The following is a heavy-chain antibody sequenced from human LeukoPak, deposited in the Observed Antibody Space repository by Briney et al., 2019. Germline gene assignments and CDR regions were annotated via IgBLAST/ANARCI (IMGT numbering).Heavy chain of an antibody. V-gene: IGHV4-34*01. J-gene: IGHJ4*02. CDR3: ARRGNWGFFDY. D-gene: IGHD7-27*01. CDR1: GGSFSGYY. CDR2: IYHSGST. Sequence: TSETLSLTCAVYGGSFSGYYWTWIRQPPGKGLEWIGEIYHSGSTNYNPSLKSRVSISLDTSRNQFSLKLTSVTAADTAVYYCARRGNWGFFDYWGQGILVSVSS.